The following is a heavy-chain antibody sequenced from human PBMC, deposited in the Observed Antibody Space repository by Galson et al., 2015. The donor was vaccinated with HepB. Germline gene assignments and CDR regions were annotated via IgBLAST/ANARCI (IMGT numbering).Heavy chain of an antibody. CDR2: INQDGTTI. CDR1: GFTVSKYW. D-gene: IGHD1-26*01. Sequence: SLRLSCAASGFTVSKYWMHWVRQVPGKGLVWVSRINQDGTTINYADSVKGRFTISRDNSKNTLYLQMNSFHQGPIGLPPGALLQEHLWG. CDR3: ALLQEHL. J-gene: IGHJ6*01. V-gene: IGHV3-74*01.